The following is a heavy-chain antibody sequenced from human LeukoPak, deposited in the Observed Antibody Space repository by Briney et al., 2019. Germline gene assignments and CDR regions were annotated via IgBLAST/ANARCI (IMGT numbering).Heavy chain of an antibody. D-gene: IGHD2-15*01. J-gene: IGHJ4*02. CDR3: AAYSGLDN. V-gene: IGHV3-21*01. CDR2: IRSGGSNI. CDR1: GFTFSSYT. Sequence: PGGSLRLSCAASGFTFSSYTMNWVRQAPGKGLQWVASIRSGGSNIYYADSVEGRFTISREDAKNSLYLQMNNLRAEDTAVYFCAAYSGLDNWGQGTHVTVSS.